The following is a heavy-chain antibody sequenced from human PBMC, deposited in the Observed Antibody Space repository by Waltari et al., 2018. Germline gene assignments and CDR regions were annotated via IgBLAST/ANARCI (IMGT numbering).Heavy chain of an antibody. J-gene: IGHJ4*02. CDR2: IRIKRSGWTT. Sequence: EVQLVESGGGLVEPGRSLRLSCTASGFTFGDYSMSWFRQAPGKGLEWVAFIRIKRSGWTTEYAASVKGRFTISRDDFKSIAYLQMNSLKTEDTAVYYCARERGTITWIRADVDYWGQGTLVTVSS. CDR3: ARERGTITWIRADVDY. CDR1: GFTFGDYS. D-gene: IGHD3-10*01. V-gene: IGHV3-49*03.